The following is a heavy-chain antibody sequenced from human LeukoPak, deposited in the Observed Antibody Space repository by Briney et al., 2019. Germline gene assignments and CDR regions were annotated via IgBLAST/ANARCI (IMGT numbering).Heavy chain of an antibody. CDR3: ARDGYRSGGSCYSEVSYYYYGMDV. CDR2: ISAYNGNT. D-gene: IGHD2-15*01. J-gene: IGHJ6*02. V-gene: IGHV1-18*01. Sequence: ASVKVSCKASGYTFTSYGISWVRQAPGQGLEWMGWISAYNGNTNYAQKLQGRVTMTTDTSTSTAYMELRSLRSDDTAVYYCARDGYRSGGSCYSEVSYYYYGMDVWGQGTTVTVSS. CDR1: GYTFTSYG.